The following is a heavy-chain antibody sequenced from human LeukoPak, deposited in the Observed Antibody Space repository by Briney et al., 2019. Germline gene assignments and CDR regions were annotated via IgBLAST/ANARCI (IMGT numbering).Heavy chain of an antibody. Sequence: GGSLRLSCAASGFTCSSYSMNWVRQAPGKGLEWVSSISSSSSYIYYADSVKGRFTISRDNAKNSLYLQMNSLRAEDTAVYYCAREHYSSGWYDYWGQGTLVTVSS. D-gene: IGHD6-19*01. CDR3: AREHYSSGWYDY. CDR1: GFTCSSYS. J-gene: IGHJ4*02. CDR2: ISSSSSYI. V-gene: IGHV3-21*01.